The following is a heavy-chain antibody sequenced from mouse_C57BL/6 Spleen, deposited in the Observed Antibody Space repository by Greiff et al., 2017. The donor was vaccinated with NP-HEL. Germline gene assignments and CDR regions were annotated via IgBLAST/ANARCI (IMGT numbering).Heavy chain of an antibody. Sequence: QVQLQQPGAELVKPGASVKLSCKASGYTFTSYWMQWVKQRPGQGLEWIGEIDPSDSYTNYNQKFKGKATLTVDTSSSTAYMRLSGVTSEDSAVCYCASSFITTVVAKAYWGQGTLVTVSA. V-gene: IGHV1-50*01. J-gene: IGHJ3*01. D-gene: IGHD1-1*01. CDR2: IDPSDSYT. CDR3: ASSFITTVVAKAY. CDR1: GYTFTSYW.